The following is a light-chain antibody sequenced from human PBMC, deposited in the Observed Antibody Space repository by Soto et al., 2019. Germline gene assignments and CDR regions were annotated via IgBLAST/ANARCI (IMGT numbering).Light chain of an antibody. CDR1: QGISSY. V-gene: IGKV1-9*01. Sequence: DIQLTQSPSFLSASVGDRVTITCRASQGISSYLAWYQQKPGKAPKLLIYAASTLQGGVPSRFSGSGSGTDFTLTVSSLQPEDLATYYCQQLFMYPPTFGPGTKVDIK. J-gene: IGKJ3*01. CDR3: QQLFMYPPT. CDR2: AAS.